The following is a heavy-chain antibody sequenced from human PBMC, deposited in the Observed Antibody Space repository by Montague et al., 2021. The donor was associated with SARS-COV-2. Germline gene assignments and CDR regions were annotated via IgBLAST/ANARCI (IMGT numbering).Heavy chain of an antibody. Sequence: SETLSLTCTVSGGSISSSSYYWGWIRQPPGKGLEWIGSIYYSGSTYYNPSLKSRVTISVDTSKNQFSLKLSSVTAADTAVYYCARLMPIYGSGPYFDYWGRGTLVPVSS. CDR3: ARLMPIYGSGPYFDY. D-gene: IGHD3-10*01. V-gene: IGHV4-39*01. CDR2: IYYSGST. J-gene: IGHJ4*02. CDR1: GGSISSSSYY.